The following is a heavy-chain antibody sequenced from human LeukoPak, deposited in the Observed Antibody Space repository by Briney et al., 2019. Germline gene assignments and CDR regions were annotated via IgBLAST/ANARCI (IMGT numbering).Heavy chain of an antibody. D-gene: IGHD4-17*01. CDR3: ARAGRSVASSTVTGYWFDP. Sequence: ASVKVYCKASGYTFTSYDINWVRQATGQGLEWMGWMNPNSGNTGYAQKFQGRVTMTRNTSISTAYMELSSLRSEDTAVYYCARAGRSVASSTVTGYWFDPWGQGTLVTVSS. CDR2: MNPNSGNT. J-gene: IGHJ5*02. CDR1: GYTFTSYD. V-gene: IGHV1-8*01.